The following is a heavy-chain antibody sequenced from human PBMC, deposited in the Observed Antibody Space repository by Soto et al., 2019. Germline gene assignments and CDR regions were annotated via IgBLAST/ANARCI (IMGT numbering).Heavy chain of an antibody. Sequence: SLRLSCTASGFTFGDYAMSWFRQAPGKGLEWVGFIRSKAYGGTTEYAASVKGRFTISRDDSKSIAYLQMNSLKTEDTAVYYCTRVGTYYDILTGWHYYYGMDVWGQGTTVTVSS. D-gene: IGHD3-9*01. CDR2: IRSKAYGGTT. V-gene: IGHV3-49*03. CDR1: GFTFGDYA. J-gene: IGHJ6*02. CDR3: TRVGTYYDILTGWHYYYGMDV.